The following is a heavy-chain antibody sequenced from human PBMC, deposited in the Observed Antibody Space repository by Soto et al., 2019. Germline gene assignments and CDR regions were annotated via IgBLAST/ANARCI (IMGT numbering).Heavy chain of an antibody. J-gene: IGHJ3*02. CDR3: ARHFSSSGWYEVAFDI. D-gene: IGHD6-19*01. V-gene: IGHV4-39*01. CDR2: IYYSGST. Sequence: QLQLQESGPGLVKPSETLSLTCTVSGGSISSSSYYWGWIRQPPGKGLEWIGSIYYSGSTYYNPSLKSRVTIPVDTSKNQFSLKLSSVTAADTAVYYCARHFSSSGWYEVAFDIWGQGTMVTVSS. CDR1: GGSISSSSYY.